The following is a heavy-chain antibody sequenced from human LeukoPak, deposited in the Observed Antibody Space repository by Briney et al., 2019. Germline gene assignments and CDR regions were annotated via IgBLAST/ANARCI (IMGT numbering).Heavy chain of an antibody. CDR3: AKGRYYYDSSGYYVPSLFDY. J-gene: IGHJ4*02. V-gene: IGHV3-23*01. D-gene: IGHD3-22*01. CDR1: GFSFSNYA. Sequence: GGSLRLSCAASGFSFSNYAMSWVRQAPGKGLEWVSIGGSGGSKFYGDSVKGRFTISRDNSKNTLYLQMNSLRAEDTAVYYCAKGRYYYDSSGYYVPSLFDYWGQGTLVTVSS. CDR2: IGGSGGSK.